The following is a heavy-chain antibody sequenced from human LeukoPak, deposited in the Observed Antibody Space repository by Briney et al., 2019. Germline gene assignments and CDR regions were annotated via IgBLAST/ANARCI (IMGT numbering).Heavy chain of an antibody. V-gene: IGHV3-23*01. Sequence: GRSLRLSCAASGVIFSSYAMSWFRQPPGKWLELVSSITGSGGSTYYADYVKGRFTISRDNSKHTLYLQMNSLRAEDTAVYYCAKDTYSSGWFLQVDAFDIWGQGTMVTVSS. CDR2: ITGSGGST. J-gene: IGHJ3*02. D-gene: IGHD6-19*01. CDR1: GVIFSSYA. CDR3: AKDTYSSGWFLQVDAFDI.